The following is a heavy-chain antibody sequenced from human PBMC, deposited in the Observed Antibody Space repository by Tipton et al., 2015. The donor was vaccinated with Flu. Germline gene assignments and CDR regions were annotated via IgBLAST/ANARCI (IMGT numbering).Heavy chain of an antibody. Sequence: SLRLPCAASGFTFSSYEMNWVRQAPGKGLEWVSYISSSGSTIYYADSVKGRFTISRDNAKNSLYLQMNSLRAEDTAAYYCARDGGWFDPWGQGTLVTVSS. CDR3: ARDGGWFDP. CDR2: ISSSGSTI. J-gene: IGHJ5*02. V-gene: IGHV3-48*03. CDR1: GFTFSSYE. D-gene: IGHD2-15*01.